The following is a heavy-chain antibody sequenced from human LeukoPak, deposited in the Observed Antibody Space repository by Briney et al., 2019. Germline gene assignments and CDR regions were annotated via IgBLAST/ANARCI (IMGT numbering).Heavy chain of an antibody. J-gene: IGHJ4*02. V-gene: IGHV3-21*06. CDR1: GFTFSIYR. CDR3: ASGSYDTRRYDY. D-gene: IGHD1-26*01. CDR2: ISSSGTNK. Sequence: GGSLRLSCAASGFTFSIYRMNWVRQAPGKGLEWVSSISSSGTNKYYADSVKGRFTISRDNAKNSLYLQMNSLRAEDTAVYYCASGSYDTRRYDYWGQGILVTVTS.